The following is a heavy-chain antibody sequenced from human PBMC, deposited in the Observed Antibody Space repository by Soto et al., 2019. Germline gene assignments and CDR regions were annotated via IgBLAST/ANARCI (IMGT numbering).Heavy chain of an antibody. Sequence: QVQLQESGPGLVKPSETLSLTCSVSGDSVSSGSYYWSWIRQPPGKGLEWIGYIYLSGSTNYNPSLNSRVTISVDTSDNQFSLRLSSVTAADTAVYYCATERRKGTYDSSTRGFDSWGQGTLVTVSS. J-gene: IGHJ4*02. V-gene: IGHV4-61*01. CDR1: GDSVSSGSYY. D-gene: IGHD3-22*01. CDR3: ATERRKGTYDSSTRGFDS. CDR2: IYLSGST.